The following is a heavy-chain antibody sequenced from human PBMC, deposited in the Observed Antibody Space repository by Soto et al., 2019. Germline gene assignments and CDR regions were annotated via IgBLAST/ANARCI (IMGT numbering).Heavy chain of an antibody. CDR1: GFTFSSYA. J-gene: IGHJ4*02. Sequence: GGSLRLSCAASGFTFSSYAMHWVRQAPGKGLEYVSAISSNGGSTYYANSVKGRFTISRDNSKNSLYLQMGSLRAEDMAVYYCARYCSGGSCYSRGIDYWGQGTLVTVSS. CDR2: ISSNGGST. CDR3: ARYCSGGSCYSRGIDY. D-gene: IGHD2-15*01. V-gene: IGHV3-64*01.